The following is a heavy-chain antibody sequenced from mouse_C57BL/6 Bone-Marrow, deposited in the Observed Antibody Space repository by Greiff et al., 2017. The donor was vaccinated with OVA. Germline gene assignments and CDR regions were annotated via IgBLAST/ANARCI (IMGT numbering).Heavy chain of an antibody. V-gene: IGHV1-77*01. CDR1: GYTFTDYY. Sequence: QVQLQQSGAELVKPGASVKISCKASGYTFTDYYINWVKQRPGQGLEWIGKLGPGRGSTYYNEKFKGKATLTAAKSSSTAYMQLSSLTSEDSAVYFCTYEYDPWFAYWGQGTLVTVSA. CDR3: TYEYDPWFAY. D-gene: IGHD2-4*01. J-gene: IGHJ3*01. CDR2: LGPGRGST.